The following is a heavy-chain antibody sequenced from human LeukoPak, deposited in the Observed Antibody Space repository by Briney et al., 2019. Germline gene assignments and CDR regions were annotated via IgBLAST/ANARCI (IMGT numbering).Heavy chain of an antibody. CDR1: GFTFSNYG. CDR3: TRGPPRSQTYYFGLFDP. Sequence: GGSLRLSCAASGFTFSNYGIHWVRQAPGKGLEWVANIKEDGSEKYSVDSVKGRFTISRDNAKNSLYLQMSSLRAEDTAVYYCTRGPPRSQTYYFGLFDPWGQGALVTVSS. J-gene: IGHJ5*02. D-gene: IGHD3-10*01. CDR2: IKEDGSEK. V-gene: IGHV3-7*01.